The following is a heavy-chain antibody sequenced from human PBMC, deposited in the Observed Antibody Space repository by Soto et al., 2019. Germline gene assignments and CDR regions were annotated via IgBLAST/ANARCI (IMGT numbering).Heavy chain of an antibody. V-gene: IGHV1-2*02. CDR2: INPNSGGT. J-gene: IGHJ4*02. Sequence: ASVKVSCKASGYTFTGYYMHWVRQAPGQGLEWMGWINPNSGGTNYAQKFQGRVTMTRDTSISTVFMDLSRLRSDDTAVFYCARDGGGEEAGTSAHWGQGTLVTVSS. CDR1: GYTFTGYY. CDR3: ARDGGGEEAGTSAH. D-gene: IGHD6-19*01.